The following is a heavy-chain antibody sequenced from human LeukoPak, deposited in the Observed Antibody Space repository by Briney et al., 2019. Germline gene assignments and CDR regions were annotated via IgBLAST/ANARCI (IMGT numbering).Heavy chain of an antibody. Sequence: PSGTLSLTCAVYGGSFSGYYWSWIRQPPGKGLEWIGEINHSGSTNYNPSLKSRVTISVDTSKNQFSLKLSSVTAADTAVYYCESTPFVEMATILGYWGQGTLVTVSS. J-gene: IGHJ4*02. D-gene: IGHD5-12*01. V-gene: IGHV4-34*01. CDR2: INHSGST. CDR3: ESTPFVEMATILGY. CDR1: GGSFSGYY.